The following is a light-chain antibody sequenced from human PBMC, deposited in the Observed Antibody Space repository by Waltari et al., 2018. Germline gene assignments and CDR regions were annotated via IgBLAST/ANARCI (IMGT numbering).Light chain of an antibody. CDR2: GTS. V-gene: IGKV3-20*01. J-gene: IGKJ1*01. CDR3: QHYVRLPAT. Sequence: EIVLTQSPGTLSLSPGERATFSCRASQSVSRALAWYQQKPGQAPRLLIYGTSNRATGIPDRFSGSGSGTDFSLTISRLEPEDVAVYFCQHYVRLPATFGQGTKVEFK. CDR1: QSVSRA.